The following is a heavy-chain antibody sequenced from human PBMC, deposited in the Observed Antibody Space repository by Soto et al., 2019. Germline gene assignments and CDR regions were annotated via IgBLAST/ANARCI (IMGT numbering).Heavy chain of an antibody. V-gene: IGHV1-18*01. CDR2: ISAYNGNT. Sequence: QVQLVQSGAEVKKPGASVKVSCKASGYTFTSYGISWVRQAPGQGLEWMGWISAYNGNTNYAQKLQGRVTMTTDTSTRTAYMELRSLRSDDTAVYYWARYPPTIASAGREDYWGQGTLVTVSS. D-gene: IGHD6-13*01. CDR1: GYTFTSYG. J-gene: IGHJ4*02. CDR3: ARYPPTIASAGREDY.